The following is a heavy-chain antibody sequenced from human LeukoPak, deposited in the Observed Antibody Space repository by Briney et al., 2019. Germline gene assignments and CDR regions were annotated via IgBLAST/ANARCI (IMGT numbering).Heavy chain of an antibody. CDR3: ARVGIGAAGDTVVDY. D-gene: IGHD6-13*01. CDR2: IYYSGST. CDR1: GGSISSGDYY. Sequence: PSETLSLTCTVSGGSISSGDYYRSWIRQPPGKGLEWIGYIYYSGSTYYNPSLKSRVTISVDTSKNQFSLKLSPVTAADTAVYYCARVGIGAAGDTVVDYWGQGTLVTVSS. J-gene: IGHJ4*02. V-gene: IGHV4-30-4*08.